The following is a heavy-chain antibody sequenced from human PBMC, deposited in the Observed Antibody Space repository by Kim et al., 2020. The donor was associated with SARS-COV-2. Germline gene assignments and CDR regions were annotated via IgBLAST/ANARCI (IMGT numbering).Heavy chain of an antibody. D-gene: IGHD5-12*01. Sequence: YDPSLKSRVTISVDTSKNQFALKLSSVTAADTAVYYCARTRDGYNLNFDYWGQGTLVTVSS. V-gene: IGHV4-39*06. CDR3: ARTRDGYNLNFDY. J-gene: IGHJ4*02.